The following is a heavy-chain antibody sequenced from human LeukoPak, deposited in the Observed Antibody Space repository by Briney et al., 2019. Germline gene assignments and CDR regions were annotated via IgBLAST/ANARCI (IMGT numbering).Heavy chain of an antibody. CDR1: GFPFSSYE. Sequence: PGGSLRLSCAASGFPFSSYEMNWVRQAPGKRLQWVSYISSSGNKIYYAASVKGRFTISRDGAKNSLYLQIDSLRAEDTAVYYCARGQRPQYTSTWDNWFDPWGQGTQVTVSS. CDR2: ISSSGNKI. CDR3: ARGQRPQYTSTWDNWFDP. J-gene: IGHJ5*02. V-gene: IGHV3-48*03. D-gene: IGHD2-2*01.